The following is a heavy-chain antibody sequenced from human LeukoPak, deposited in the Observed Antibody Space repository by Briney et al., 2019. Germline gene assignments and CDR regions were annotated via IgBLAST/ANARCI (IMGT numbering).Heavy chain of an antibody. J-gene: IGHJ4*02. CDR3: ARDRDGYAYSFDY. D-gene: IGHD5-24*01. V-gene: IGHV4-39*02. CDR2: TYYTGSA. CDR1: GGSISSGSYH. Sequence: SETLSLTCTVSGGSISSGSYHWGWIRQSPGKGLEWIGNTYYTGSAYYRPSLQNRVSISVDTSKKEFSLKLTSVTAADTAVYYCARDRDGYAYSFDYWGQGTLVTVSS.